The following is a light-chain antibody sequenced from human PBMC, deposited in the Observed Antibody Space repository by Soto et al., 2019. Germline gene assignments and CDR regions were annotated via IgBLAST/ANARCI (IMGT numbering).Light chain of an antibody. V-gene: IGKV1-39*01. CDR3: QQSHSIPYT. Sequence: DIQMTQSPSSLSASVGDRVTITCRASQTISSYLNWYQQKPGKAPKLLTYAASILQNGVPSRFSGSGSGTDFTLTISSLQPEDFASYYCQQSHSIPYTFGQGTKLEIK. CDR2: AAS. CDR1: QTISSY. J-gene: IGKJ2*01.